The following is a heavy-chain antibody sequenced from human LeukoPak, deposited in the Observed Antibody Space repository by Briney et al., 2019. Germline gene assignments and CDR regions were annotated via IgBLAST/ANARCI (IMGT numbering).Heavy chain of an antibody. D-gene: IGHD3-3*01. CDR2: IYTSGST. V-gene: IGHV4-61*02. CDR1: GGSISSGSYY. J-gene: IGHJ6*03. Sequence: SETLSLTCTVSGGSISSGSYYWSWIRQPAGKGLEWIGRIYTSGSTNYNPSLKSRVTISVDTSKNQFSLKLSSVTAADTAVYYCASARLLEWLPDYYYYYMDVWGKGTTVTVSS. CDR3: ASARLLEWLPDYYYYYMDV.